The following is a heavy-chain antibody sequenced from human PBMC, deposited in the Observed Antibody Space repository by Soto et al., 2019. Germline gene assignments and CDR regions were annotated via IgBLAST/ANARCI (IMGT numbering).Heavy chain of an antibody. J-gene: IGHJ6*02. CDR1: GGTFSSYA. V-gene: IGHV1-69*06. CDR3: AREGTRANYYYYGMDV. D-gene: IGHD1-7*01. Sequence: QVQLVQSGAEVKKPGSSVKVSCKASGGTFSSYAISWVRQAPGQGLEWMGGIIPIFGTANYAQKFQGRVTITADKSTSTAYMEMSSLRSEDTAVYYCAREGTRANYYYYGMDVWGQGTTVTVSS. CDR2: IIPIFGTA.